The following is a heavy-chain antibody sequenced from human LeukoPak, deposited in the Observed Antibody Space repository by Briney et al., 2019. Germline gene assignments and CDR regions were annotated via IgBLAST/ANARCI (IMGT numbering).Heavy chain of an antibody. CDR2: IKTDGSAT. V-gene: IGHV3-7*01. CDR3: VRNLPGTGY. J-gene: IGHJ4*02. CDR1: GFTFSNFW. Sequence: GGSLRLSCAASGFTFSNFWISWVRQAPGKGLEWVANIKTDGSATYYADSVKGRFTISRDNAKNSLYLEINSLRVEDTAVYYCVRNLPGTGYWGQGTLVTVS. D-gene: IGHD3-9*01.